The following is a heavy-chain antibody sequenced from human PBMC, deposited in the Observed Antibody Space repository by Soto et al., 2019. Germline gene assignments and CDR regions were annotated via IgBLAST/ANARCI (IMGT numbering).Heavy chain of an antibody. D-gene: IGHD1-26*01. J-gene: IGHJ3*02. CDR2: ISYDGSNK. V-gene: IGHV3-30-3*01. Sequence: GGSLRLSCAASGFTFSSYAMHWVRQAPGKGLEWVAVISYDGSNKYYADSVKGRFTISRDNSKNTLYLQMNSLRAEDTAVYYCARDGPTRGATESNDALDIWGQGTMVTVSS. CDR3: ARDGPTRGATESNDALDI. CDR1: GFTFSSYA.